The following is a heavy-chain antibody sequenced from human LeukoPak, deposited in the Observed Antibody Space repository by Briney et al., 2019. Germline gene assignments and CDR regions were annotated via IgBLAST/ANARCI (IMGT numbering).Heavy chain of an antibody. V-gene: IGHV4-38-2*01. CDR1: GYSISRGYY. CDR2: IYQSGST. Sequence: PSETLSPSCAVSGYSISRGYYWGWMRQPPGKGLEGIGAIYQSGSTYYNPSLKSRVTISVDTSKNQFSLKLSSVTAADTAVYYCARWKGRCSSTSCYHWYFDLWGRGTLVTVSS. CDR3: ARWKGRCSSTSCYHWYFDL. J-gene: IGHJ2*01. D-gene: IGHD2-2*01.